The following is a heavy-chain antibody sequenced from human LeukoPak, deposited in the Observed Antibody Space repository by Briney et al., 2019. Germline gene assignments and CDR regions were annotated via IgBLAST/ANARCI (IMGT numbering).Heavy chain of an antibody. D-gene: IGHD4/OR15-4a*01. CDR3: ARDMGLYWYFDL. Sequence: PGGALRLSRAASGFTVSSKYITWVRQAPGKGVEWVSLIYSGGSTYYADSVKGRFTISRDNSKNTLYLQMNSLRAEDTAMYYCARDMGLYWYFDLWGRGTLITVSS. CDR1: GFTVSSKY. J-gene: IGHJ2*01. CDR2: IYSGGST. V-gene: IGHV3-66*01.